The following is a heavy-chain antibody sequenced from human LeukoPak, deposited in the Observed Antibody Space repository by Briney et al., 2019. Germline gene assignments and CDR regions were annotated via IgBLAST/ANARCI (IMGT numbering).Heavy chain of an antibody. V-gene: IGHV3-48*04. CDR3: ARDLRSRRNWFDP. CDR1: GFTFSSYS. CDR2: ISSSSSTI. Sequence: PGGSLRLSCAASGFTFSSYSMNWVRQAPGKGREWVSYISSSSSTIYYADSVKGRFTISRDNAKNSLYLQMNSLRAEDTAVYYCARDLRSRRNWFDPWGQGTLVTVSS. J-gene: IGHJ5*02.